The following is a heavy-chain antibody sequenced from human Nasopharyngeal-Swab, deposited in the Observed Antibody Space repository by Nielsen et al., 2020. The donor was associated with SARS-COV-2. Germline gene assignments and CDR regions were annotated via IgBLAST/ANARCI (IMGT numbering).Heavy chain of an antibody. CDR3: ARGIEYSSPSWFEY. V-gene: IGHV1-69*13. CDR2: IFPRYGSV. Sequence: SSVQVPCKPSGGTLTTYSIVWVRQAPRQGREWMGRIFPRYGSVDYAQRFEGRVTITADESTNTAHMELSSISSEDTAMYYCARGIEYSSPSWFEYWGQGTLVTVSS. D-gene: IGHD6-6*01. J-gene: IGHJ4*02. CDR1: GGTLTTYS.